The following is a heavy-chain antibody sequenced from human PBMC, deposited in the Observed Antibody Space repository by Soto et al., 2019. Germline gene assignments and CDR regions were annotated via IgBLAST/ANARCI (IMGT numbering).Heavy chain of an antibody. CDR3: ARDGAGAYGLGWFDP. Sequence: QVRLQESGPGLVKPSQTLSLTCTVSGDSISRGGYYWNWIRQHPRKGLEWIGYIYHSGSTNYNPSLKSRVTISVDTSKNQLSLELSNVTAADTAVYYCARDGAGAYGLGWFDPWGQGILVTVSS. D-gene: IGHD2-21*01. J-gene: IGHJ5*02. CDR2: IYHSGST. V-gene: IGHV4-31*03. CDR1: GDSISRGGYY.